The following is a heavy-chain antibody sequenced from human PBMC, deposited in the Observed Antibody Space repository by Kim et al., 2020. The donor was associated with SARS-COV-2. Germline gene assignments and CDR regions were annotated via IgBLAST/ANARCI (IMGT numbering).Heavy chain of an antibody. J-gene: IGHJ4*02. CDR3: TTGGAAVAGTRAFDY. V-gene: IGHV3-15*01. Sequence: GGSLRLSCAASGFTFSNAWMSWVRQAPGKGLEWVGRIKSKTDGGTTDYAAPVKGRFTISRDDSKNTLYLQMNSLKTEDTAVYYCTTGGAAVAGTRAFDYWGQGTLVTVSS. CDR1: GFTFSNAW. D-gene: IGHD6-19*01. CDR2: IKSKTDGGTT.